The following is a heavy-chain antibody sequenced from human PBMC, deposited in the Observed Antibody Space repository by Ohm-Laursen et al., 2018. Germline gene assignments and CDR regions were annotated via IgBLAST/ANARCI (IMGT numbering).Heavy chain of an antibody. CDR1: GFTFSDYY. V-gene: IGHV3-11*01. CDR3: ARRRSSHYSYTMDV. D-gene: IGHD2-15*01. J-gene: IGHJ6*02. CDR2: ISSSGSNI. Sequence: SLRLSCAAPGFTFSDYYMRWIRQAPGKGLEWVSSISSSGSNIYYADSVKGRFTISRDNAKNSLFLQMNTLRAEDTAVYYCARRRSSHYSYTMDVWGQGTTVTVSS.